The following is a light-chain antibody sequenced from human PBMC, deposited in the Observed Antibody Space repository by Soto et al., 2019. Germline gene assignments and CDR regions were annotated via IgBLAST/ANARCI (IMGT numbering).Light chain of an antibody. Sequence: DIQMTQSPSTLSASVGDTVIITCRASQSICNWLAWYQQKPGKAPKLLIYKASSLESGVPSRFSGSGSGTEFTLTISSLQPDDFATYYCQQYNSYSIFTFGPGTKVDIK. CDR3: QQYNSYSIFT. V-gene: IGKV1-5*03. CDR1: QSICNW. CDR2: KAS. J-gene: IGKJ3*01.